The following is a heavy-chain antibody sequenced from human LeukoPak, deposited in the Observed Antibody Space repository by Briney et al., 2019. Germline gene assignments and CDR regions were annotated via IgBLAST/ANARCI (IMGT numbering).Heavy chain of an antibody. Sequence: GGSLRLSCAASGFTFSSYAMSWVRQAPGKGLEWVSAISGSGGSTYYADSVKGRFTISRDNSKNTLYLQMNSLRAEDTAVYYCAKDPRYSNSSLLDYWGQGTLVTVSS. CDR2: ISGSGGST. CDR1: GFTFSSYA. D-gene: IGHD6-6*01. J-gene: IGHJ4*02. CDR3: AKDPRYSNSSLLDY. V-gene: IGHV3-23*01.